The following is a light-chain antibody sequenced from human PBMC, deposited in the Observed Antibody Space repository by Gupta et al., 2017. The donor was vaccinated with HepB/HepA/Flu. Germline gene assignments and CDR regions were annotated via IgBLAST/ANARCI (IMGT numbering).Light chain of an antibody. CDR2: DVT. V-gene: IGLV2-14*03. J-gene: IGLJ1*01. Sequence: LMMYDVTNRPSGVSSRFSGSKSGNTASLTISGLRTEDEAEYYCSSYTSRSTLEVFGTGTKVTVL. CDR3: SSYTSRSTLEV.